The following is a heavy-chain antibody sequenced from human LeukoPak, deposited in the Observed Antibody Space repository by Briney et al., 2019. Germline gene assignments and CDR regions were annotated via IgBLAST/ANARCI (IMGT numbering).Heavy chain of an antibody. J-gene: IGHJ4*02. Sequence: PSETLSLTCAVYGGSFSGYYWSWIRQPPGKGLEWIGEINHSGSTNYNPSLKSRVTISVDTSKNQFSPKLSSVTAADTAVYYCARGLEMATIQRDYFDYWGQGTLVTVSS. CDR1: GGSFSGYY. D-gene: IGHD5-24*01. V-gene: IGHV4-34*01. CDR3: ARGLEMATIQRDYFDY. CDR2: INHSGST.